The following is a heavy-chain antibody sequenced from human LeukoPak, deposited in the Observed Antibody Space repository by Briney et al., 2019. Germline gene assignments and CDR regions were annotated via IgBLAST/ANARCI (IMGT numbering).Heavy chain of an antibody. CDR1: GYTFNSYG. V-gene: IGHV1-69*04. Sequence: SVKVSCKASGYTFNSYGITWVRQAPGQGLEWMGKIIPMLGIANYAQKFQGRVTITADKSTSTAYLALNTLRSEDTALYFCASGEYSSSSETIYYYGMDVWGQGTTVTVSS. CDR3: ASGEYSSSSETIYYYGMDV. CDR2: IIPMLGIA. J-gene: IGHJ6*02. D-gene: IGHD6-6*01.